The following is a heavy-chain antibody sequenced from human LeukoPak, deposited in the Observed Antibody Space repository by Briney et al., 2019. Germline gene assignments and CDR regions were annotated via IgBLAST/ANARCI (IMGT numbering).Heavy chain of an antibody. V-gene: IGHV4-38-2*02. J-gene: IGHJ6*03. Sequence: SETLSLTCTVSGYSISSGYYWGWIRQPPGKGLEWIGSIYHSGSTYYNPSLKSRVTISVDTSKNQFSLKLSSVTAADTAVYYCARVGDYDFWSGYSGEYYMDVWGKGTTVTVSS. D-gene: IGHD3-3*01. CDR3: ARVGDYDFWSGYSGEYYMDV. CDR1: GYSISSGYY. CDR2: IYHSGST.